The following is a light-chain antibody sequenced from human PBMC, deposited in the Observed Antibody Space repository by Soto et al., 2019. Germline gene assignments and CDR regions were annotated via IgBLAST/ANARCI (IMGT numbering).Light chain of an antibody. CDR3: SSYTSSRTYV. CDR1: SSDVGGYNY. Sequence: QSALTQPASVSGSPGQSITISCTGTSSDVGGYNYVSWYQQHPGKAPKLMIYDVSNRPSGVSNRFSGSKSGNTASLTISGLQAEDEADYYGSSYTSSRTYVFGPGTKLTVL. J-gene: IGLJ1*01. CDR2: DVS. V-gene: IGLV2-14*01.